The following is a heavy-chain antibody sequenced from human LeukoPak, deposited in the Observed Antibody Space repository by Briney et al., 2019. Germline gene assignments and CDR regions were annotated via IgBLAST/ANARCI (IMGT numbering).Heavy chain of an antibody. J-gene: IGHJ5*02. D-gene: IGHD5-12*01. V-gene: IGHV3-30*02. CDR2: IRYDGSNK. Sequence: QSGRSLRLSCAASGFTLSSYGMHWVRQAPGKGLEWVAFIRYDGSNKYYADSVKGRFTISRDNSKNTLYLQMNSLRAEDTAVYYCAKGDIVAPINWFDPWGQETLVTVSS. CDR3: AKGDIVAPINWFDP. CDR1: GFTLSSYG.